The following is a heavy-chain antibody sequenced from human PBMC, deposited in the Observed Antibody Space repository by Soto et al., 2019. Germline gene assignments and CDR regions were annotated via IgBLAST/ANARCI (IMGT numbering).Heavy chain of an antibody. CDR1: GGSFSGYY. J-gene: IGHJ4*02. V-gene: IGHV4-34*01. CDR3: AGRYGDWSYYFDY. Sequence: SETLSLTCAVYGGSFSGYYWSWIRQPPGKGLEWIGEINHSGSTNYNPSLKSRVTISVDTSKNQFSLKLSSVTAADTAVYYCAGRYGDWSYYFDYWGQGTLVTVSS. D-gene: IGHD4-17*01. CDR2: INHSGST.